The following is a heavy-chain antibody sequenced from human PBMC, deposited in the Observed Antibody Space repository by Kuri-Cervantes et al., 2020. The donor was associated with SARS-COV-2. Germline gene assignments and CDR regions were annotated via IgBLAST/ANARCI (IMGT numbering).Heavy chain of an antibody. Sequence: SETLSLTCAVSGGSISSGGYSWSWIRQPPGKGLEWIGYIYHTGSTYYNPSLKSRVTISIDRSKNQFSLKLASVTAADTAVYYCARGTRYCSGGSCYSGDGPFDYCGQGTLVTVSS. D-gene: IGHD2-15*01. J-gene: IGHJ4*02. V-gene: IGHV4-30-2*01. CDR1: GGSISSGGYS. CDR2: IYHTGST. CDR3: ARGTRYCSGGSCYSGDGPFDY.